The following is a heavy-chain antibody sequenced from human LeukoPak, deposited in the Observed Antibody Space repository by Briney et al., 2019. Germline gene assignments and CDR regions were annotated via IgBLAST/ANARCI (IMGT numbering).Heavy chain of an antibody. J-gene: IGHJ3*02. CDR2: INSDGSST. D-gene: IGHD1-26*01. CDR3: ARGGSPPEALGDAFDI. CDR1: GFTFSRCW. V-gene: IGHV3-74*01. Sequence: PGGSLRLSCAASGFTFSRCWMHWVRQTPGKGLVRVSRINSDGSSTTNADSVKGRFTISRDNAKNTLYLQMNSLRVEDTAVYFCARGGSPPEALGDAFDIWGQGTMVTVSS.